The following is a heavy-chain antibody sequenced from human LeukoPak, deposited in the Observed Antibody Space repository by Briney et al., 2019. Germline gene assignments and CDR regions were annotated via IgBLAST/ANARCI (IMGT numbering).Heavy chain of an antibody. V-gene: IGHV3-15*01. CDR2: IKAKAHGGTI. D-gene: IGHD1-26*01. J-gene: IGHJ4*02. CDR1: GFTFINAW. CDR3: TTDGVGVEGATYDN. Sequence: PGGSLRLSCAASGFTFINAWMAWVRQAPGKGLEWVGRIKAKAHGGTIEYAAPVKGRFAISRDDSKNTLYLQMNSLKTEDTAVYYCTTDGVGVEGATYDNWGQGTLVSVSS.